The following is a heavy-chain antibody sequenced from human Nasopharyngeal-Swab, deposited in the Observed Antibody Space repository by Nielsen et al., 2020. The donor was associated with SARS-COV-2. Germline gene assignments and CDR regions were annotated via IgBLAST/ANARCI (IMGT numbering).Heavy chain of an antibody. CDR2: SHYSGST. CDR1: GASLSSYY. J-gene: IGHJ4*02. Sequence: TLSLTCTVSGASLSSYYWSWIRQPPGKGLEWVAYSHYSGSTNYNPSLKSRVTMSVDTSKRQFSLMLTSVTAADTAVYYCARGFDYWGQGTLVTVSS. V-gene: IGHV4-59*08. CDR3: ARGFDY.